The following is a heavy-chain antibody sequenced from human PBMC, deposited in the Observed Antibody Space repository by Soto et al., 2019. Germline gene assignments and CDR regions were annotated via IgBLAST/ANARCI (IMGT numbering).Heavy chain of an antibody. Sequence: GGSLRLSCSASGVPFSNYAMYWVRQAPGKGLEYVSAVSDNGGTSYYADSVKGRFTISRDNSKNTLYLQMSRLRAEDTAVYYCVKVPGGPRYYFDYWGQGTLVTVSS. CDR1: GVPFSNYA. CDR3: VKVPGGPRYYFDY. J-gene: IGHJ4*02. D-gene: IGHD3-10*01. CDR2: VSDNGGTS. V-gene: IGHV3-64D*08.